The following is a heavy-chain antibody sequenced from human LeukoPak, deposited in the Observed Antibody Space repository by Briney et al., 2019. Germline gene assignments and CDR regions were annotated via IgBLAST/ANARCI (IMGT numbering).Heavy chain of an antibody. CDR3: ASAVVVAAVGGGFDY. J-gene: IGHJ4*02. CDR1: GFTFSSYI. V-gene: IGHV3-21*01. Sequence: PGGSLRLSCAASGFTFSSYIMNWVRQAPGKGLEWVSSISSSSSYIYYADSVKGRFTISRDNAKNSLYLQMNSLRAEDTAVYYCASAVVVAAVGGGFDYWGQGTLVTVSS. D-gene: IGHD2-15*01. CDR2: ISSSSSYI.